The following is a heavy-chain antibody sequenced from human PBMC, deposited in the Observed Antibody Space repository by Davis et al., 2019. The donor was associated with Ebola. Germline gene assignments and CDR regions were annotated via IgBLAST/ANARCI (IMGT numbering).Heavy chain of an antibody. CDR1: GYSFTSYW. V-gene: IGHV5-51*01. CDR2: IYPGDSGT. D-gene: IGHD6-19*01. CDR3: ARQGGSGWYSPFDC. Sequence: KVSCKGSGYSFTSYWIAWVRQMPGKGPEWMGIIYPGDSGTRYSPSFQGQVTISADRSINTAYLQWSSLKASDTAIYYCARQGGSGWYSPFDCWGQGTQVTVSS. J-gene: IGHJ4*02.